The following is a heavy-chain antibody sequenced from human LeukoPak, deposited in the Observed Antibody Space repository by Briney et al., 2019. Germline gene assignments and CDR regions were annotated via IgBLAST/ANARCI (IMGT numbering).Heavy chain of an antibody. CDR3: ARQGGMITFGGVIAPVDY. Sequence: SETLSLTCTVSGGSISTYYWNWIRQPPGKGLEWIGYIYYSGTTNYNPSLKSRVTISVDTSKNQFSLKLSSVTAADTAVYYCARQGGMITFGGVIAPVDYWGQGTQVTVSS. V-gene: IGHV4-59*01. J-gene: IGHJ4*02. D-gene: IGHD3-16*02. CDR2: IYYSGTT. CDR1: GGSISTYY.